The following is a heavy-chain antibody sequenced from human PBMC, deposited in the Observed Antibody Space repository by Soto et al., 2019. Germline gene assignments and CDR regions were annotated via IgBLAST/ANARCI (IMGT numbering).Heavy chain of an antibody. CDR3: ARDYGGTGYVFDY. CDR2: ISSGSSNI. CDR1: GFTFSSYS. V-gene: IGHV3-48*02. D-gene: IGHD1-1*01. Sequence: PGGSLRLSCAASGFTFSSYSMNWVRQAPGKGLEWVSYISSGSSNIYYADSAKGRFTISRDTAKNSLYLQMNSLRDEDTAVYYCARDYGGTGYVFDYWGQGTLVTVSS. J-gene: IGHJ4*02.